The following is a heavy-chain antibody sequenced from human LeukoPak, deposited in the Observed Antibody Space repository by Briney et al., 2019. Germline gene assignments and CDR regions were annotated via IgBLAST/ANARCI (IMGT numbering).Heavy chain of an antibody. Sequence: SQTLSLTCAVSGGSISSGGYSWSWIRQPAGKGLEWIGRIYTSGSTNYNPSLKSRVTMSVDTSKNQFSLKLSSVTAADTAVYYCAREYYYDSSGYRRGHYFDYWGQGTLVTVSS. J-gene: IGHJ4*02. CDR1: GGSISSGGYS. D-gene: IGHD3-22*01. CDR3: AREYYYDSSGYRRGHYFDY. V-gene: IGHV4-61*02. CDR2: IYTSGST.